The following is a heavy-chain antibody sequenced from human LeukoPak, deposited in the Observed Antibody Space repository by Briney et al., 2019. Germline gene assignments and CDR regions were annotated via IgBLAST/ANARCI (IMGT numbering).Heavy chain of an antibody. CDR3: ARDGLDRGSREYYFDF. CDR2: IYSSGNT. D-gene: IGHD3/OR15-3a*01. V-gene: IGHV3-53*01. Sequence: GGSLRLSCAASGFTVSNNYMSWVRQAPGKGLEWVSVIYSSGNTYYADSVKSRFTISRDNSKNTLYLQMNSLRAEDTAVYYCARDGLDRGSREYYFDFWGQGTLVTVSS. CDR1: GFTVSNNY. J-gene: IGHJ4*02.